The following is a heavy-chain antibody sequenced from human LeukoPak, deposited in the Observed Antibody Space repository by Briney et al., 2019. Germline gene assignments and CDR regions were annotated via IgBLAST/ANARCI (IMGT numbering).Heavy chain of an antibody. CDR3: AKGGFYSSSWHFDY. J-gene: IGHJ4*02. V-gene: IGHV3-30*18. D-gene: IGHD6-13*01. CDR1: EFTFSSYG. CDR2: ISYDGSNK. Sequence: GGSLRLSCAASEFTFSSYGMHWVRQAPGKGLEWVAVISYDGSNKYYADSVKGRFTISRDNSKNTLYLQMNSLRAEDTAVYYCAKGGFYSSSWHFDYWGQGTLVTVSS.